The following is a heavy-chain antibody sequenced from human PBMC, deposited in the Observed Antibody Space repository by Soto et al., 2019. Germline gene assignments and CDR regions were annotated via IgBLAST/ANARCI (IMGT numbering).Heavy chain of an antibody. Sequence: PSETLSLTCAVYGGSFSGYYWSWIRQPPGKGLEWIGEINHSGSTNYNPSLKSRVTISVDTSKNQFSLKLSSVTAADTAVYYCARGNGLLWFGELKAYWFDPWGQGTLVTVSS. CDR3: ARGNGLLWFGELKAYWFDP. CDR1: GGSFSGYY. D-gene: IGHD3-10*01. V-gene: IGHV4-34*01. J-gene: IGHJ5*02. CDR2: INHSGST.